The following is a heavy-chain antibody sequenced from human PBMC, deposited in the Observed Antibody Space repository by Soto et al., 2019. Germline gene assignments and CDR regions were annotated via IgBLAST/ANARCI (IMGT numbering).Heavy chain of an antibody. V-gene: IGHV1-3*01. J-gene: IGHJ5*02. D-gene: IGHD6-19*01. CDR1: GYTFASQA. Sequence: ASVKVSCKASGYTFASQAMHWVRRAPGQRLEWMGWINAGNGDTKYSQKFQGRVTISSDTSASTAYMELTGLRSEDTAVYYCARDRAREVAGTGWFDPWGQGTMVPVSS. CDR3: ARDRAREVAGTGWFDP. CDR2: INAGNGDT.